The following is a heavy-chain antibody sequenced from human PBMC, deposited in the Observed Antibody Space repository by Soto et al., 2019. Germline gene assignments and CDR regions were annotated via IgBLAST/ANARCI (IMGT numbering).Heavy chain of an antibody. D-gene: IGHD3-10*01. V-gene: IGHV1-18*01. CDR3: AREATMVRGVIPYYYYYMDV. Sequence: ASVKVSCKASGYTFTSYGISWVRQAPGQGLEWMGWISAYNGNTNYAQKLQGRVTMTTDTSTSTAYMELRSLRSDDAAVYYCAREATMVRGVIPYYYYYMDVWGKGTTVTVSS. J-gene: IGHJ6*03. CDR2: ISAYNGNT. CDR1: GYTFTSYG.